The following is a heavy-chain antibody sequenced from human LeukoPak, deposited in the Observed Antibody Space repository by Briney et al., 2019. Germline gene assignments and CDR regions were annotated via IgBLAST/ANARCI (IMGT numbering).Heavy chain of an antibody. Sequence: GASVKVSCKASGYTFTSYAMHWVRQAPGQGLEWMGGIIPIFGTANYAQKFQGRVTITADESTSTAYMELSSLRSEDTAVYYCARGLYSSGYNWFDPWGQGTLVTVSS. V-gene: IGHV1-69*13. J-gene: IGHJ5*02. D-gene: IGHD6-19*01. CDR2: IIPIFGTA. CDR3: ARGLYSSGYNWFDP. CDR1: GYTFTSYA.